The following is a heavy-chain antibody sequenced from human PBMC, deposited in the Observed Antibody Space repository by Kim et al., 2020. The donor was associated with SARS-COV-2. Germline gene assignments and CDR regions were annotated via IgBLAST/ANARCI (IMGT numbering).Heavy chain of an antibody. Sequence: ASVKVSCKASGYTFTSYAMHWVRQAPGQRLEWMGWINAGNGNTKYSQKFQGRVTITRDTSASTAYMELSSLRSEDTAVYYCARDLESFGSGSYYGYFDYWGQGTLVTVSS. V-gene: IGHV1-3*01. J-gene: IGHJ4*02. D-gene: IGHD3-10*01. CDR2: INAGNGNT. CDR3: ARDLESFGSGSYYGYFDY. CDR1: GYTFTSYA.